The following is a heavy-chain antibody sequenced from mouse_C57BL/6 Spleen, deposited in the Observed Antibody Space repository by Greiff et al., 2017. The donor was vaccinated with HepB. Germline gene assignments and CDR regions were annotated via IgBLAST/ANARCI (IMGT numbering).Heavy chain of an antibody. J-gene: IGHJ2*01. D-gene: IGHD3-2*01. Sequence: DVKLQESGPGLVKPSQSLSLTCSVTGYSITSGYYWNWIRQFPGNKLEWMGYISYDGSNNYNPSLKNRISITRDTSKNQFFLKLNSVTTEDTATYYCARVDRALDYWGQGTTLTVSS. CDR3: ARVDRALDY. CDR2: ISYDGSN. V-gene: IGHV3-6*01. CDR1: GYSITSGYY.